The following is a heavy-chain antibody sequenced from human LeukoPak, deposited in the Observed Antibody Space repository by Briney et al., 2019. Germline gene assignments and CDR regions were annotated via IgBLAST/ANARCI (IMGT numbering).Heavy chain of an antibody. CDR2: ISLSGHT. CDR3: ASALGSHLYYYYGMDV. V-gene: IGHV4-4*02. CDR1: GGSITTTNY. D-gene: IGHD1-26*01. Sequence: SETLSLTCGVSGGSITTTNYWSWVRQPPGQGLEWIGVISLSGHTSFNPSLKSRVTMSLDESKNHLSLNLASVTAADTAVYYCASALGSHLYYYYGMDVWGQGTTVTVSS. J-gene: IGHJ6*02.